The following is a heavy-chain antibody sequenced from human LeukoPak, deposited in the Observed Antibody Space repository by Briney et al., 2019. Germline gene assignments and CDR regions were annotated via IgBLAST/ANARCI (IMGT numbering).Heavy chain of an antibody. Sequence: GGSLRLSCAASGIIFGNFWMSWVRQAPGKGLEWVSVISGNGGNTYYADSVKGRLTISRDNSKNTLYLQMNSLRAEDTAVYYCAKHRENFGDSCLDDYWGQGTLVTVSS. CDR2: ISGNGGNT. V-gene: IGHV3-23*01. J-gene: IGHJ4*02. CDR1: GIIFGNFW. D-gene: IGHD4-17*01. CDR3: AKHRENFGDSCLDDY.